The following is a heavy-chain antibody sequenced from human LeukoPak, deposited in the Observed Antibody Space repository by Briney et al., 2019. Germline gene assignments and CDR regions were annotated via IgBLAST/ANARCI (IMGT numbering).Heavy chain of an antibody. CDR2: IKSKTDGGTT. CDR3: QRGRVSD. D-gene: IGHD6-25*01. Sequence: GGSLRLSCAASGFTFSNAWMTWVRQAPGKGLEWVGRIKSKTDGGTTDYAAPVKGRFTISRDDSEDTLYLQTNSLKTEDTAVYYCQRGRVSDWGQGTLVTVSS. CDR1: GFTFSNAW. V-gene: IGHV3-15*01. J-gene: IGHJ4*02.